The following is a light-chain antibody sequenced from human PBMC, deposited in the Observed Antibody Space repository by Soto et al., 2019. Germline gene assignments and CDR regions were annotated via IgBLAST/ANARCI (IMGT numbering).Light chain of an antibody. CDR1: QGISNY. Sequence: DIQMTQSPSSLSASVGDRVTITCRSSQGISNYLAWYQQKPGKVPKLLIYAASTLQSGVPARFSGSGSGTDFTLTISVLQPEDVATYYCQKYNSAPRTFGPGTKLDIK. CDR2: AAS. V-gene: IGKV1-27*01. CDR3: QKYNSAPRT. J-gene: IGKJ3*01.